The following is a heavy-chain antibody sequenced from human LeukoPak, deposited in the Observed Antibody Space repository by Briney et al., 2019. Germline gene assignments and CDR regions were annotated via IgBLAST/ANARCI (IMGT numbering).Heavy chain of an antibody. CDR2: IIPIFGTA. CDR3: ARPPQYSYGYSYYYYMDV. V-gene: IGHV1-69*06. D-gene: IGHD5-18*01. J-gene: IGHJ6*03. CDR1: GGTFSSYA. Sequence: SVKVSRKASGGTFSSYAISWVRQAPGQGLEWMGGIIPIFGTANYAQKFQGRVTITADKSTSTAYMELSSLRSEDTAVYYCARPPQYSYGYSYYYYMDVWGKGTTVTVSS.